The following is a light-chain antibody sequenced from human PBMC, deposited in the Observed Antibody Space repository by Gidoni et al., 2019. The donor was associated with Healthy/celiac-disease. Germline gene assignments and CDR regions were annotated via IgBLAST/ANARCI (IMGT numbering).Light chain of an antibody. CDR1: QSISSG. CDR2: KAS. Sequence: DIQMTLSPSTLSASVGDRVTITCRASQSISSGLACYQQNPGKAPKLLISKASSLEGGVPSRFSGSGSGTEFTLTISSLQPDDFATYYCQQYNSYPSFGQGTKVEIK. CDR3: QQYNSYPS. V-gene: IGKV1-5*03. J-gene: IGKJ1*01.